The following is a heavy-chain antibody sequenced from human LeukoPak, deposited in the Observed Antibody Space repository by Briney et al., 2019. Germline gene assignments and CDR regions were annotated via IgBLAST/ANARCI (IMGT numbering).Heavy chain of an antibody. CDR3: ARDLTGYCTNGVRDYYYGTDF. J-gene: IGHJ6*02. CDR1: GGSISSYY. CDR2: IYYSGSA. D-gene: IGHD2-8*01. V-gene: IGHV4-59*01. Sequence: PETLSLTCTVSGGSISSYYWSWIRQPPGKGLEWIGYIYYSGSANYNPSLKSRVTISVDTSKNQFSLKLSSVTAADTAVYYCARDLTGYCTNGVRDYYYGTDFWGQGTTVTVSS.